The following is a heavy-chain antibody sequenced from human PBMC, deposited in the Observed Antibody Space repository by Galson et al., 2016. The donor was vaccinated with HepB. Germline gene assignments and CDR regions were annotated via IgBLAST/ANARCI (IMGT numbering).Heavy chain of an antibody. J-gene: IGHJ3*01. D-gene: IGHD3-22*01. CDR1: GFGFGDYF. Sequence: SLRLSCAASGFGFGDYFMSWIRQVPGKGLEWVSFISDTGSSRLYADSVKGRFTISRDTAKNSVYLQMNGLRVEDTAVYYCAREVLFSSGYYDVFDLWGQGTMVTVSP. V-gene: IGHV3-11*01. CDR3: AREVLFSSGYYDVFDL. CDR2: ISDTGSSR.